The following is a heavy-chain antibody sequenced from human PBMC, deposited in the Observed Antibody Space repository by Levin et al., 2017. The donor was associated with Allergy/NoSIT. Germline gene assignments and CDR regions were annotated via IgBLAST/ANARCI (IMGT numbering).Heavy chain of an antibody. CDR3: AGGAPSGN. V-gene: IGHV1-2*05. CDR1: GYTFTAYY. CDR2: IIPTSGAT. Sequence: GESLKISCKTSGYTFTAYYLNWVRQAPGQGLEWMGRIIPTSGATDYAQKFQGRVTMTRDTSIRTAYMELNNLSPDETGVYYCAGGAPSGNWGQGTLVTVSS. D-gene: IGHD1-14*01. J-gene: IGHJ4*02.